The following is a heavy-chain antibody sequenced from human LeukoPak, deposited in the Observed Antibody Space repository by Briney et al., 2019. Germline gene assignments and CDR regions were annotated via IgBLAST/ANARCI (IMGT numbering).Heavy chain of an antibody. CDR1: GGTFSVYA. CDR2: IIPIFGTA. Sequence: ASVKVSFKASGGTFSVYAISWARQAPGQGLEWMGGIIPIFGTANYAQKFQGRVTITADESTSTAYMELSSLRSEDTAVYYCARPQGIYYYYGMDVWGQGTTVTVSS. D-gene: IGHD2-15*01. J-gene: IGHJ6*02. CDR3: ARPQGIYYYYGMDV. V-gene: IGHV1-69*13.